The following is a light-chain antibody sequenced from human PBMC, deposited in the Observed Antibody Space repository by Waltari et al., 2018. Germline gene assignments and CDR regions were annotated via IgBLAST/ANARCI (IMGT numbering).Light chain of an antibody. V-gene: IGKV1-39*01. CDR3: QQSYSTPRA. J-gene: IGKJ4*01. CDR2: ATS. Sequence: DIQMTQSPSSLSASVGDRVTITCRAKQSISKYLNWYQQKPGKAPKLLIYATSSLQSGVPSRFSGSGSGTDFSLTISSLQPEDFATYYCQQSYSTPRAFGGGTKVEI. CDR1: QSISKY.